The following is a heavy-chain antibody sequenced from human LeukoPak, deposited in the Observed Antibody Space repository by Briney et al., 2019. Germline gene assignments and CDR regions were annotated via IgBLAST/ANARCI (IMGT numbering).Heavy chain of an antibody. J-gene: IGHJ4*02. CDR2: INTDGSST. D-gene: IGHD6-13*01. V-gene: IGHV3-74*01. CDR1: GFTFSSYW. CDR3: ARELASGD. Sequence: PGGSLRLSCAASGFTFSSYWMHWVRQAPGKGLVWVSQINTDGSSTTYADSVKGRFTISRDHAKNTLYLQMNSLRAEDTAVYYCARELASGDWGQGTLVTGSS.